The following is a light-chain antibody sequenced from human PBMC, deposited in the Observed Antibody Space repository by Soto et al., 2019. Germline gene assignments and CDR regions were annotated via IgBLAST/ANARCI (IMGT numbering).Light chain of an antibody. CDR3: HQSARSPPT. Sequence: EIVLTQSPGTLSLSPGERATLSCRASQSVASSYLAWYQQKPGQAPKLLIYRASIRATGIPDRFSGSGSGTDFTLTISRLEPEDFAVYYCHQSARSPPTFGPGTKVDI. CDR2: RAS. J-gene: IGKJ3*01. CDR1: QSVASSY. V-gene: IGKV3-20*01.